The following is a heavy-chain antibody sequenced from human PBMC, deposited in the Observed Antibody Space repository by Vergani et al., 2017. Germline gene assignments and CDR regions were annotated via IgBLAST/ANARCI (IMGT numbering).Heavy chain of an antibody. CDR3: AKDGAAAGHFDY. Sequence: EVQLLESGGGLVQPGGSLRLSCAASGFTFSSYAMSWVRQAPGKGLEWVSAISGSGGSTYYADSVKSRFTISRDNSKNTLYLQMNSLRAEDTAVYYCAKDGAAAGHFDYWGQGTLVTVSS. CDR2: ISGSGGST. V-gene: IGHV3-23*01. J-gene: IGHJ4*02. CDR1: GFTFSSYA. D-gene: IGHD6-13*01.